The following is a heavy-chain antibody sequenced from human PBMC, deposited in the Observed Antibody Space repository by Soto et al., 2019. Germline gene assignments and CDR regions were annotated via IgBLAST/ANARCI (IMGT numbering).Heavy chain of an antibody. CDR3: ARTGRELTVFGNRPSKTFYYMDV. V-gene: IGHV4-59*01. J-gene: IGHJ6*03. CDR1: GASISRDY. Sequence: SETLSLTCTVSGASISRDYWSWIRQSPGKGLEWIGDIHYNGIINYTPSLKSRVTWSIDTSKNQFFLRMRSMTAADTALYYCARTGRELTVFGNRPSKTFYYMDVWGRGTTVTVSS. D-gene: IGHD3-3*01. CDR2: IHYNGII.